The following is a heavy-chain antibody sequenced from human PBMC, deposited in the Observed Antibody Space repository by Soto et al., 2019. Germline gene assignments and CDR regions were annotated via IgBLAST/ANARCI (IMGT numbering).Heavy chain of an antibody. CDR2: INHSGST. Sequence: SETLALTCAVYGGSFSGYYWSWIRQPPGKGLEWIGEINHSGSTNYNPSLKSRVTISVDTSKNQFSLKLSSVTAADTAVYYCARGHFGGYDFRAFEIWGQGTMVTVSS. CDR1: GGSFSGYY. V-gene: IGHV4-34*01. CDR3: ARGHFGGYDFRAFEI. D-gene: IGHD5-12*01. J-gene: IGHJ3*02.